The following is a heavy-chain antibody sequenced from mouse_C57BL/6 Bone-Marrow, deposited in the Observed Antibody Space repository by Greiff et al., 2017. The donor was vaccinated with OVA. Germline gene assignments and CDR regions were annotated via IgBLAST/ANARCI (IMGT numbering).Heavy chain of an antibody. J-gene: IGHJ2*01. CDR1: GFNIKDDY. Sequence: VQLKESGAELVRPGASVKLSCTASGFNIKDDYMHWVKQRPEQGLEWIGWIDPENGDTEYASKFQGKATITADTSSNTAYLQLSSLTSEDTAVYYCTTKGYGSYFDYWGQGTTLTVSS. V-gene: IGHV14-4*01. D-gene: IGHD1-1*01. CDR2: IDPENGDT. CDR3: TTKGYGSYFDY.